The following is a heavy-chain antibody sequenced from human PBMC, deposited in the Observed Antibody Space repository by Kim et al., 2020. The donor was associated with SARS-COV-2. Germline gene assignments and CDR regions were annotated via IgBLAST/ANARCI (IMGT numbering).Heavy chain of an antibody. CDR2: INHSGST. J-gene: IGHJ6*02. D-gene: IGHD3-3*01. CDR1: GGSFSGYY. V-gene: IGHV4-34*01. Sequence: SETLSLTCAVYGGSFSGYYWSWIRQPPGKGLEWIGEINHSGSTNYNPSLKSRVTISVDTSKNQFSLKLSSVTAADTAVYYCARGWSGYLYYYGMDVWGQGTTVTVSS. CDR3: ARGWSGYLYYYGMDV.